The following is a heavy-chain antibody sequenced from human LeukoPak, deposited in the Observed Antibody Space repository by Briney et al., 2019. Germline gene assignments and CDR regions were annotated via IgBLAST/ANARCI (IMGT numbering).Heavy chain of an antibody. Sequence: EASVKVSCKASGGTFSSYAISWVRQAPGQGLEWMGGIIPIFGTANYAQKFQGRVTITADKSTSTAYMELSSLRSEDTAVYYCASWVSGSYYSSLDYWGQGTLVTVSS. D-gene: IGHD3-10*01. CDR3: ASWVSGSYYSSLDY. V-gene: IGHV1-69*06. CDR2: IIPIFGTA. CDR1: GGTFSSYA. J-gene: IGHJ4*02.